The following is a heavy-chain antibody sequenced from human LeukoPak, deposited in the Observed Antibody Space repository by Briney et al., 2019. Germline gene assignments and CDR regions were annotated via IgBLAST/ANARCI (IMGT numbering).Heavy chain of an antibody. CDR3: AVDYGDYEYFQH. CDR1: GFTFSHYW. Sequence: PGGSLRLSCAASGFTFSHYWMTWVRQAPGKGLEWVANIKQDGSEEFYVDSVKGRFTISRDNSKNTLYLQMNSLRAEDTAVYYCAVDYGDYEYFQHWGQGTLVTVSS. D-gene: IGHD4-17*01. J-gene: IGHJ1*01. CDR2: IKQDGSEE. V-gene: IGHV3-7*03.